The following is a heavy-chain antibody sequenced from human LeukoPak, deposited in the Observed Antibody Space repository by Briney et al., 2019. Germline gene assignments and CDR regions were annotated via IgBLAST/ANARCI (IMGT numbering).Heavy chain of an antibody. CDR2: IYYSGST. Sequence: SETLSLTCTVSGASVNSDSHYWSWIRQLPGKGLEWIGYIYYSGSTNYNPSLKSRVTISLDSSKNQFSLRLTSVTAADTAVYFCTRGAAMTTVTNWGQGTLVTVSS. D-gene: IGHD4-17*01. CDR3: TRGAAMTTVTN. J-gene: IGHJ4*02. V-gene: IGHV4-61*01. CDR1: GASVNSDSHY.